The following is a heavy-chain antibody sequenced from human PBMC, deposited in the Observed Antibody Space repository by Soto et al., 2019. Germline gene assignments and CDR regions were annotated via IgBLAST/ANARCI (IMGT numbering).Heavy chain of an antibody. D-gene: IGHD2-21*01. Sequence: GGALRLSCAASVFTFSSYSMNWVRQAPGKGLEWVSSISSSSYIYYADSVRGRFTISRDNSMNTLYLQMNSLRAEDTGVYYCARGYGGNSAGFDFWGQGTLVPVSS. CDR3: ARGYGGNSAGFDF. CDR2: ISSSSYI. J-gene: IGHJ4*02. V-gene: IGHV3-21*01. CDR1: VFTFSSYS.